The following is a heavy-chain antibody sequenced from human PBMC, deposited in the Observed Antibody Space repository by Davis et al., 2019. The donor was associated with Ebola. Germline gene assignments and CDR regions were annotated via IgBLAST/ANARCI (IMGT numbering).Heavy chain of an antibody. D-gene: IGHD6-25*01. V-gene: IGHV3-30*03. J-gene: IGHJ4*02. CDR1: GFTFSTYG. Sequence: GESLKISCAASGFTFSTYGMNWVRQAPGKGLEWVALMSYDGSNEVYAESVKGRFTISRDISKNTVYLQMNNLRAEDTAVYYCTSGYSSGWLVDYWGQGTLVTVSS. CDR2: MSYDGSNE. CDR3: TSGYSSGWLVDY.